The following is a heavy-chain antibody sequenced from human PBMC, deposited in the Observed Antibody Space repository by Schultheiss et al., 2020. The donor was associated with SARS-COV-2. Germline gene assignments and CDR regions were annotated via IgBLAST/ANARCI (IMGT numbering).Heavy chain of an antibody. CDR1: GFTFSSYS. CDR3: ARDGGYCSSTSCYKSVGYYYYMDV. D-gene: IGHD2-2*02. V-gene: IGHV3-21*01. J-gene: IGHJ6*03. CDR2: ISSSSSYI. Sequence: GGSLRLSCAASGFTFSSYSMNWVRQAPGKGLEWVSSISSSSSYIYYADSVKGRFTISRDNAKNSLYLQMNSLRAEDTAVYYCARDGGYCSSTSCYKSVGYYYYMDVWGKGTTVTVSS.